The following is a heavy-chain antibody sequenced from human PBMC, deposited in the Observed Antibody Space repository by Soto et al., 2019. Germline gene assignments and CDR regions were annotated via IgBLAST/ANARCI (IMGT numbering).Heavy chain of an antibody. D-gene: IGHD3-3*01. CDR3: AKDLQAHDFWGGYGVADYYYGMDV. V-gene: IGHV3-30*18. Sequence: PGGSLRLSCAASGFTSSSYGMHWVRQAPGKGLEWVAVISYDGSNKYYADSVKGRFTISRDNSKNTLYLQMNSLRAEDTAVYYCAKDLQAHDFWGGYGVADYYYGMDVWGQETTVTVSS. J-gene: IGHJ6*02. CDR2: ISYDGSNK. CDR1: GFTSSSYG.